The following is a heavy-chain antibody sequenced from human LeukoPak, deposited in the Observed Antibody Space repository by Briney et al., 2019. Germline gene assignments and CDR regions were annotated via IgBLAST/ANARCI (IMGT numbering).Heavy chain of an antibody. D-gene: IGHD5-24*01. CDR2: IWYDGSHR. Sequence: GGSLRLSCAASGFTFSNYWMHWVRQAPGKGLEGVAVIWYDGSHRYYPDSVKGRFTISRDNSKNTLFLQMDSLRVDDTAVYYCVRDNAAADGALDYWGQGSLVIVSS. V-gene: IGHV3-33*08. CDR3: VRDNAAADGALDY. CDR1: GFTFSNYW. J-gene: IGHJ4*02.